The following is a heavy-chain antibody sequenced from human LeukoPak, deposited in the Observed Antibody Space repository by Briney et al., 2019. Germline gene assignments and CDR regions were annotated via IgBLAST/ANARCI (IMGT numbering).Heavy chain of an antibody. Sequence: SETLSLTCTVSGGSISSYYWSWIRQPPGKGLEWIGYIYYSGSTNYNPSLKSRVTISVDTSKNQFSLKLSSVTAADTAVYYCARETSYYDFDYWGQGTLVTVSS. V-gene: IGHV4-59*01. CDR2: IYYSGST. D-gene: IGHD3-3*01. CDR3: ARETSYYDFDY. CDR1: GGSISSYY. J-gene: IGHJ4*02.